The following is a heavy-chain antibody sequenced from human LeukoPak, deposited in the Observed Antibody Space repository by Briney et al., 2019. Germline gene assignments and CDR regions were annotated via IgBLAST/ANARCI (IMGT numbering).Heavy chain of an antibody. Sequence: GGSLRLSCAASGFTFSGSAMHWVRQASGKGLEWVGRIRSKANSYATAYAASVKGRFTISRDDSKNTAYLQMNSLKTEDTAVYYCTRPNHTYYYGMDVWDQGTTVTVSS. V-gene: IGHV3-73*01. CDR2: IRSKANSYAT. CDR3: TRPNHTYYYGMDV. D-gene: IGHD2-8*01. J-gene: IGHJ6*02. CDR1: GFTFSGSA.